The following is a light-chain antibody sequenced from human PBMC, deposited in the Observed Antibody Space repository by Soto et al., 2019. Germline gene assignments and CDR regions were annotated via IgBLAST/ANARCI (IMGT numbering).Light chain of an antibody. CDR1: QDINNR. CDR3: LQVKNFPRT. CDR2: AAS. V-gene: IGKV1-12*01. J-gene: IGKJ1*01. Sequence: DIQMTQAPSSVSASVGDRVTITCRASQDINNRVAWFQQRPGRAPKYLIQAASILQSGVPSRFGATGSGTDFTRTIDSLQPEDFATYYCLQVKNFPRTFGQGTKLEIK.